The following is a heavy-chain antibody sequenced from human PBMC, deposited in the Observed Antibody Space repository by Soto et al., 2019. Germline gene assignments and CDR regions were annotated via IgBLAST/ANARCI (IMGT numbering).Heavy chain of an antibody. D-gene: IGHD3-10*01. V-gene: IGHV1-18*01. J-gene: IGHJ5*02. CDR3: ARAAWSTMVRGAPNWFDP. CDR2: ISAYNGNT. Sequence: ASVKVSCKASGYTFTSYGISWVRQAPGQGLEWMGWISAYNGNTNYAQKLQGRVTMTTDTSTSTAYMELRSLRSDDTAVYYCARAAWSTMVRGAPNWFDPWGQGTLVTVSS. CDR1: GYTFTSYG.